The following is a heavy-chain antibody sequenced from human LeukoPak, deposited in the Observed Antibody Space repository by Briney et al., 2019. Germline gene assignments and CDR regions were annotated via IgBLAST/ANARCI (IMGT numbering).Heavy chain of an antibody. D-gene: IGHD4-23*01. CDR1: GYSFTSYW. CDR2: IYPGDSDT. CDR3: ARPSGDYGDHSGFDY. J-gene: IGHJ4*02. V-gene: IGHV5-51*01. Sequence: GESLKISCKGSGYSFTSYWIGWVRQMPGKGLEWMGIIYPGDSDTRYSPSFQGQVTISADKSISTAYLQWSSLKASDTAMYYCARPSGDYGDHSGFDYWGQGTLVTVSS.